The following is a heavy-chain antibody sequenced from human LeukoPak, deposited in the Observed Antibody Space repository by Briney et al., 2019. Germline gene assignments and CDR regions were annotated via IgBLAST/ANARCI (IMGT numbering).Heavy chain of an antibody. D-gene: IGHD3-3*01. CDR1: GYTFTSYA. CDR2: INAGNGNT. CDR3: ARVSYYDFWSGYYNDY. J-gene: IGHJ4*02. Sequence: GASVKVSCKASGYTFTSYAMHWVRQAPGQRLEWMGWINAGNGNTKYSQKFQGRVTITRDTSASTAYMELSSLRSEDTAVYYCARVSYYDFWSGYYNDYWGQGTLGTVSS. V-gene: IGHV1-3*01.